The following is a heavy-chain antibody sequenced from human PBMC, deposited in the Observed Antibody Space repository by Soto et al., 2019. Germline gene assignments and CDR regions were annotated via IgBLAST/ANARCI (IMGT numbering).Heavy chain of an antibody. CDR2: TYYRSKWYN. D-gene: IGHD1-1*01. J-gene: IGHJ4*02. Sequence: QVQLQQSGPGLVKPSQSLSLNCAISGASVSSKSAAWNWVRQSPSRGLEWLGRTYYRSKWYNDYTVSVRIRITINADTSKNQCSLQLNFVTPEDAAVYYCASGYGEGLDYWGQGALVTVSS. CDR3: ASGYGEGLDY. V-gene: IGHV6-1*01. CDR1: GASVSSKSAA.